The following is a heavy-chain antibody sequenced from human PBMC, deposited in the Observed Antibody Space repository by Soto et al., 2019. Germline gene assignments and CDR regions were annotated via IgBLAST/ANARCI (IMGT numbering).Heavy chain of an antibody. CDR1: GGSFSDYY. V-gene: IGHV4-34*01. CDR2: INHSGST. CDR3: ARGRGSSSLDY. J-gene: IGHJ4*02. D-gene: IGHD6-6*01. Sequence: PSETLSLTCAVYGGSFSDYYWSWIRQPPGKGLEWIGEINHSGSTNYNPSLKSRVTISVDTSKNQFSLKLSSVTAADTAVYYCARGRGSSSLDYWGQGTLVTVSS.